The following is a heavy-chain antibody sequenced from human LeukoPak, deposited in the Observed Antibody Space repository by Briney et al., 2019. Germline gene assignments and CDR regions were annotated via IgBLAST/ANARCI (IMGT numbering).Heavy chain of an antibody. V-gene: IGHV1-2*02. J-gene: IGHJ4*02. Sequence: ASVKVSCKASGYTFTGYYIHWVRQAPGQGLERMGWINPNSGGTNYAQKFQGRVTMTRDTSISTAYMDLSRLRSDDTAVYYCARGSIVGATFDYFDYWGQGTLVTVSS. CDR1: GYTFTGYY. D-gene: IGHD1-26*01. CDR3: ARGSIVGATFDYFDY. CDR2: INPNSGGT.